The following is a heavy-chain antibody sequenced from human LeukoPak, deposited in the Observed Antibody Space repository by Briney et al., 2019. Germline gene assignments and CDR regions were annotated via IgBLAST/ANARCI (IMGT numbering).Heavy chain of an antibody. CDR1: GFTFSSYG. V-gene: IGHV3-30*02. CDR3: AKGDPIAAAGLADY. Sequence: PGGSLRLSCAASGFTFSSYGMHWVRQAPGKGLEWVAFIRYDGSNKYYADSVKGRFTISRDNSKNTLYPQMNSLRAEDTAVYYCAKGDPIAAAGLADYWGQGTLVTVSS. CDR2: IRYDGSNK. D-gene: IGHD6-13*01. J-gene: IGHJ4*02.